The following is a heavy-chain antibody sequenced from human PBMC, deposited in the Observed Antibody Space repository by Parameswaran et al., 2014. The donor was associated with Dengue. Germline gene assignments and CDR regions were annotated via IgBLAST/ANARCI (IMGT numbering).Heavy chain of an antibody. Sequence: VRQMPGKGLEWVSYISSSGSSINYADSVKGRFTISRDNAKDSLYLQMNSLRAEDTAVYYCARGCSSTSCSYYYYYYMDVWGKGPRSPSP. D-gene: IGHD2-2*01. J-gene: IGHJ6*03. V-gene: IGHV3-48*03. CDR2: ISSSGSSI. CDR3: ARGCSSTSCSYYYYYYMDV.